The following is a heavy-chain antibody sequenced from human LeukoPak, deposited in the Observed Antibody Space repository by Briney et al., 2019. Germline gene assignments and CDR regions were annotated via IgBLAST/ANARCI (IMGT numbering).Heavy chain of an antibody. CDR2: ISGSGGST. CDR1: GFTFSSYA. V-gene: IGHV3-23*01. Sequence: GGSLRLSCAASGFTFSSYAMSWVRQAPGKGLEWVSAISGSGGSTYYADSVKGRFTISRDNSKNTLYLQMNSLRAEDTAVYYCAKFEGYDYVWGSYRHMGAYFDYWGQGTLVTVSS. CDR3: AKFEGYDYVWGSYRHMGAYFDY. J-gene: IGHJ4*02. D-gene: IGHD3-16*02.